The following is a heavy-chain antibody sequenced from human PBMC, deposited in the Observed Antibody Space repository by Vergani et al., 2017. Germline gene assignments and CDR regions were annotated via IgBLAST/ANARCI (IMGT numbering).Heavy chain of an antibody. CDR2: IIPIFGTA. D-gene: IGHD3-10*01. Sequence: QVQLVQSGAEVKKPGSSVKVSCKASGGTFSSYAISWVRQAPGQGLEWMGGIIPIFGTANYAQKFQGRVTITADESTSTAYMELSSLRSEDTAVYYCARKSLTGSSPAYYDYGMDVWGQGTTVTVS. J-gene: IGHJ6*02. CDR3: ARKSLTGSSPAYYDYGMDV. V-gene: IGHV1-69*01. CDR1: GGTFSSYA.